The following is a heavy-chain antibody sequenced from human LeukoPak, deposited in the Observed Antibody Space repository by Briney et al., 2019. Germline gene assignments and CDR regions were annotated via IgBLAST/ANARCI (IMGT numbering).Heavy chain of an antibody. CDR1: GGSISSAY. Sequence: SETLSLTRAVSGGSISSAYWSWIRQPPGRGLEWIGYIYPSGSTNYYPSLKSRVTISVDTSKNHFALNLSSVTAADTAVYYCARSYFDYSTYYSYYFNLWGQGALVTVPS. D-gene: IGHD4-11*01. CDR2: IYPSGST. J-gene: IGHJ4*02. CDR3: ARSYFDYSTYYSYYFNL. V-gene: IGHV4-4*09.